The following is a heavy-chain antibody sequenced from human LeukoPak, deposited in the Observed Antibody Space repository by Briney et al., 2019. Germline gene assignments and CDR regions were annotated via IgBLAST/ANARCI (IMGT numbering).Heavy chain of an antibody. Sequence: PGGSLRLSCGASGFTFSSSWMSWVRKAPGKGLEWVANIKKDGGEKYYVASVKGRFTISRDNAKNLVYLQMDSLRVEDTAVYYCARISTAVAGVDYWGQGTLVTVSS. D-gene: IGHD6-19*01. CDR3: ARISTAVAGVDY. V-gene: IGHV3-7*01. CDR1: GFTFSSSW. J-gene: IGHJ4*02. CDR2: IKKDGGEK.